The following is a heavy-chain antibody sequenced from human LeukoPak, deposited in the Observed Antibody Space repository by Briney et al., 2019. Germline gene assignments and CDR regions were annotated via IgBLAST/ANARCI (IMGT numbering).Heavy chain of an antibody. J-gene: IGHJ4*02. Sequence: GGSLRLSCAASGFTFSSYAMHWVRQAPGKGLEWVANINQDASVRYYVASVKGRFTISRDNARNLVHLQMNSLRAEDTAVYYCARKGLPDHWGQGTMVTVSS. CDR2: INQDASVR. CDR1: GFTFSSYA. D-gene: IGHD2-21*02. V-gene: IGHV3-7*01. CDR3: ARKGLPDH.